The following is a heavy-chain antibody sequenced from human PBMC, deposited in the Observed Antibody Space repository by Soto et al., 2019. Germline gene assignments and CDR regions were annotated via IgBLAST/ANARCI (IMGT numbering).Heavy chain of an antibody. J-gene: IGHJ4*02. CDR1: GGSISSYY. CDR3: ARDEGSGWYYFDY. D-gene: IGHD6-19*01. CDR2: IYYSGST. V-gene: IGHV4-59*01. Sequence: SETLSLTCTVSGGSISSYYWSWSRQPPGKGLAWIGYIYYSGSTNYNPCLKSRVTISVDTSKNQFSLKLSSVTAADTAVYYCARDEGSGWYYFDYWGKGTMVTVSS.